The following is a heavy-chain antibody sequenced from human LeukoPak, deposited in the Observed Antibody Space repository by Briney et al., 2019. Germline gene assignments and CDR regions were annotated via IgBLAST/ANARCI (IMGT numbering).Heavy chain of an antibody. CDR2: IYYSGST. Sequence: SETLSLTCTVSGYSISSGYYWGWIRQPPGKGLEWIGYIYYSGSTYYNPSLKSRVTISVDTSKNQFSLKLSSVTAADTAVYYCARVARNWFDPWGQGTLVTVSS. J-gene: IGHJ5*02. CDR1: GYSISSGYY. CDR3: ARVARNWFDP. V-gene: IGHV4-38-2*02.